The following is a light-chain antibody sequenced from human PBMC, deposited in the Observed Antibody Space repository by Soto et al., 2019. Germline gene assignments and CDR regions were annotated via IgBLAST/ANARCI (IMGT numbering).Light chain of an antibody. CDR3: SSYTSSSTYVV. Sequence: QSALTRPASVSGSPGQSITISCTGTNSDVGGYNYVSWYQQHPGKAPKLMIYDVSNRPSGVSNRFSGSKSGNTASLTISGLQAEDEADYYCSSYTSSSTYVVFGGGTKLTVL. CDR1: NSDVGGYNY. CDR2: DVS. V-gene: IGLV2-14*01. J-gene: IGLJ2*01.